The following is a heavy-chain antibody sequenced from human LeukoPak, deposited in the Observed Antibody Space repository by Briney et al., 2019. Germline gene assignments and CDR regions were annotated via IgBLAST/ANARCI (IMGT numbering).Heavy chain of an antibody. V-gene: IGHV1-8*01. CDR3: ARVRGYSYGYFGY. J-gene: IGHJ4*02. Sequence: ASVKVSCKASGYTFTSYDINWVRQATGQGLEWMGWMNPNSGNTGYAQKFQGRVTMTSNTSISTAYMELSSLRSEDTAVYYCARVRGYSYGYFGYWGQGTLVTVSS. CDR1: GYTFTSYD. D-gene: IGHD5-18*01. CDR2: MNPNSGNT.